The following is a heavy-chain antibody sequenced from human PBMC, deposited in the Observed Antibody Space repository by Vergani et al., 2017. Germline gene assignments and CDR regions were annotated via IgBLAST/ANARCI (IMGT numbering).Heavy chain of an antibody. Sequence: QVQLVESGGGVVQPGRSLRLSCAASGFTFSSYGMHWVRQAPGKGLEWVAVIWYDGSNKYYADSVKGRFTISIDNSKNTLYLQMSSLRSEDTAVYYCARAPLSYLGLMDVWGQGTTVTVSS. CDR3: ARAPLSYLGLMDV. CDR2: IWYDGSNK. J-gene: IGHJ6*02. CDR1: GFTFSSYG. D-gene: IGHD2/OR15-2a*01. V-gene: IGHV3-33*01.